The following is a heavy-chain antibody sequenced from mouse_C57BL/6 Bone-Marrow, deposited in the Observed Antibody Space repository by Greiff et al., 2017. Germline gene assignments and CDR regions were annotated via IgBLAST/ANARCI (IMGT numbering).Heavy chain of an antibody. Sequence: EVQLVESGGGLVKPGGSLKLSCAASGFTFSSYAMSWVRQTPEKRLEWVATISDGGSYTYYPDNVKGRFTISRENAKNNLYLQMSHLKSEDTAMYYCSRDCSYYPRMDAMDYWGQGTSVTVSS. J-gene: IGHJ4*01. D-gene: IGHD2-12*01. V-gene: IGHV5-4*01. CDR1: GFTFSSYA. CDR2: ISDGGSYT. CDR3: SRDCSYYPRMDAMDY.